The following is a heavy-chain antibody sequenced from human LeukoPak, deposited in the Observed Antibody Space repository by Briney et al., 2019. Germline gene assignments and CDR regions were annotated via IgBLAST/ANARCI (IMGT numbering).Heavy chain of an antibody. D-gene: IGHD5-12*01. CDR3: AANPDIVATTYFDY. CDR1: GGTFSSYA. CDR2: IIPIFGTA. J-gene: IGHJ4*02. V-gene: IGHV1-69*13. Sequence: SVKVSCTASGGTFSSYAISWVRQAPGQGLEWMGGIIPIFGTANYAQKFQGRVAITADESTSTAYMELSSLRSEDTAVYYCAANPDIVATTYFDYWGQGTLVTVSS.